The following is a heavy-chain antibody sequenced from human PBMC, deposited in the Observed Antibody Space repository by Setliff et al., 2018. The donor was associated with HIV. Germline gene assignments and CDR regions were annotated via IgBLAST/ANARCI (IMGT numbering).Heavy chain of an antibody. CDR2: IYTSGST. CDR1: GGSISSGSYY. J-gene: IGHJ5*02. CDR3: AREPDYSNYYWFDP. D-gene: IGHD4-4*01. V-gene: IGHV4-61*09. Sequence: TLSLTCTVSGGSISSGSYYWSWIRQPAGKGLDWIGHIYTSGSTNYNPSLKSRLTISLDTSKNKFSLKLSSVTAADTAVYYCAREPDYSNYYWFDPWGQGTLVTVSS.